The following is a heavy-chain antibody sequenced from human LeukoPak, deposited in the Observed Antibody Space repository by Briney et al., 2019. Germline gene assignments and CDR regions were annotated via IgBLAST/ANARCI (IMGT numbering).Heavy chain of an antibody. Sequence: PSETLSLTCTVSGGSISSYYWSWIRQPPGKGLEWIGYIYYSGSTNYNPSLKSRVTISVDTSKNQFTLKLTSVTAADTAMYYCARRNDFDIWGPGTTVTVSS. J-gene: IGHJ3*02. CDR2: IYYSGST. CDR1: GGSISSYY. V-gene: IGHV4-59*08. CDR3: ARRNDFDI.